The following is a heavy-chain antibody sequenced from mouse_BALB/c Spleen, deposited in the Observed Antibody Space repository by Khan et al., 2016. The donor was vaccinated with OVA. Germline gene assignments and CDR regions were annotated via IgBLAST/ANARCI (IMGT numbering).Heavy chain of an antibody. CDR1: GYTFTSYW. D-gene: IGHD1-1*01. J-gene: IGHJ3*01. V-gene: IGHV1-7*01. CDR3: VNHGSSSAWFTY. CDR2: INPSTDYT. Sequence: QVQLQQSGAELAKPGASVKMSCKASGYTFTSYWMHWVKQRPGQGLEWIGYINPSTDYTEYNQKFKDKATLTVDKSSSTAYMQLTSLTSEDSAVYYCVNHGSSSAWFTYGGQGTLVTVSA.